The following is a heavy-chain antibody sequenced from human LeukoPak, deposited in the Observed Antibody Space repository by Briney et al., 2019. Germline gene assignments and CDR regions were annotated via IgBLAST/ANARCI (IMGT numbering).Heavy chain of an antibody. J-gene: IGHJ4*02. Sequence: GGSLRLSCAASGFTFSSYSMNWVRQAPGKGLEWVSSISSSSSYIYYADSVKGRFTISRDNAKNSLYPQMNSLRAEDTAVYYCASIAVAGHLDYWGQGTLVTVSS. V-gene: IGHV3-21*01. D-gene: IGHD6-19*01. CDR1: GFTFSSYS. CDR3: ASIAVAGHLDY. CDR2: ISSSSSYI.